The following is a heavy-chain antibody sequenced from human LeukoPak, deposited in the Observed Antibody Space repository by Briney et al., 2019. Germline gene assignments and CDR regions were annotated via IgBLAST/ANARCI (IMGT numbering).Heavy chain of an antibody. D-gene: IGHD2/OR15-2a*01. V-gene: IGHV3-74*01. J-gene: IGHJ4*02. Sequence: GGSLRLSCAASGFTFSSYWMHWVRQAPGKGLVWVSRINTDGDSTTYADSVKGRFTISRGNAKNTLYLQMNSLRAEDTAVYYCARALLAPYYFDYWGQGALVTVSS. CDR1: GFTFSSYW. CDR3: ARALLAPYYFDY. CDR2: INTDGDST.